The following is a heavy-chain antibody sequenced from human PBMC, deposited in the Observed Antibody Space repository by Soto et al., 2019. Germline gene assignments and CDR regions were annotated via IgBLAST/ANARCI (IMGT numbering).Heavy chain of an antibody. V-gene: IGHV4-39*01. Sequence: QLQLQESGPGLVKPSETLSLTCTVSGGSISSSSYYWGWIRQPPGKGLEWIGSIYYSGSTYYNPSLNSRVTTAVDTSKNQFSLEPSSLTAADTAVYYCARFSRGFAFDYWGQGTLVTVSS. CDR3: ARFSRGFAFDY. CDR2: IYYSGST. J-gene: IGHJ4*02. D-gene: IGHD3-22*01. CDR1: GGSISSSSYY.